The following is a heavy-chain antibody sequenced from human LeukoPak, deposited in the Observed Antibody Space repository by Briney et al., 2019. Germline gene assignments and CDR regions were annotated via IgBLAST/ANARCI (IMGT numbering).Heavy chain of an antibody. CDR1: SDSISSSSYL. D-gene: IGHD1-26*01. Sequence: SETLSLTRSVSSDSISSSSYLWVWVRQPPGKGLEWIGDIYSNGHTSYNPSLKSRAAISVDTSKNQFSLNLSSVTAADTAVYYCARGWEGNWFDPWGQGTLVTVSS. CDR3: ARGWEGNWFDP. J-gene: IGHJ5*02. CDR2: IYSNGHT. V-gene: IGHV4-39*01.